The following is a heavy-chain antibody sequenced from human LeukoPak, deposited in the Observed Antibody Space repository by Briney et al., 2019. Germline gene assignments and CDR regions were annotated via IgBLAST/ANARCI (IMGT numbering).Heavy chain of an antibody. V-gene: IGHV1-46*01. CDR1: GYTLTSYH. J-gene: IGHJ4*02. D-gene: IGHD1-26*01. CDR2: INPSGGRT. CDR3: ARVMRGVGTTVIEFNY. Sequence: ASVKVSCKASGYTLTSYHIHWMRQAPGQGLEWMGLINPSGGRTKLAQKFQGRLTMTRDTSTNTIYMDLSSLTSEDTAVYYCARVMRGVGTTVIEFNYWGQGTLVTVSS.